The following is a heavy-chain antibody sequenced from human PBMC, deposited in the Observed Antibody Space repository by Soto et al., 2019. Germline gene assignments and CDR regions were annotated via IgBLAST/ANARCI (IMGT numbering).Heavy chain of an antibody. CDR1: GFTYNHYV. CDR2: ISGSGGST. V-gene: IGHV3-23*01. D-gene: IGHD5-12*01. J-gene: IGHJ5*02. Sequence: GGSLRLSCAASGFTYNHYVMSWVRQAPGKGLEWVSGISGSGGSTYHADSVKGRFTISRDNSKNTLYLQMNSLRAEDTAVYYCAKASSGYDLYGGNWFAPWGQGTLVTVSS. CDR3: AKASSGYDLYGGNWFAP.